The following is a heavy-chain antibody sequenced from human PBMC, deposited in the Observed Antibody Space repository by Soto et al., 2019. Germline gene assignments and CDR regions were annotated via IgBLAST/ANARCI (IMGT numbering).Heavy chain of an antibody. J-gene: IGHJ4*02. CDR1: GDSVSSNSAA. V-gene: IGHV6-1*01. Sequence: SQTLSLTCAISGDSVSSNSAAWSWIRQSPSRGLEWLGRTYYRSKWYNDYAVSVKSRITINPDTSKNHFSLQLNSVTPEDTAVYYCARVRYCSGGTCYIPFDYWGQGTLVTVSS. CDR3: ARVRYCSGGTCYIPFDY. D-gene: IGHD2-15*01. CDR2: TYYRSKWYN.